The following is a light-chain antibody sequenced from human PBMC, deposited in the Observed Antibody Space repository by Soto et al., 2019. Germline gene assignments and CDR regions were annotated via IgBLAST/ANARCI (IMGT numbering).Light chain of an antibody. CDR2: KAS. J-gene: IGKJ3*01. CDR3: QQYNSYSQFT. CDR1: QSIKNW. Sequence: DIQMTQSPSPLSASVGDRVTITCRASQSIKNWLAWYQQKPGEAPKLLIYKASTLESGDPSRFSGSGSGTEFTTTISCMQPDDVATYYCQQYNSYSQFTFGPGTKVDIK. V-gene: IGKV1-5*03.